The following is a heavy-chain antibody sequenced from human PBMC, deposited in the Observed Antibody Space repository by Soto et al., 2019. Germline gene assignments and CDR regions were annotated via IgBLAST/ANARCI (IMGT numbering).Heavy chain of an antibody. CDR1: GYTFTSYG. CDR2: VSAYNGDT. V-gene: IGHV1-18*01. J-gene: IGHJ4*02. Sequence: QPQLVQSGAEVKKPGASVTVSCKASGYTFTSYGISWVRQAPGQGLEWMGWVSAYNGDTNYAQNIQGGVTMTTDTTTSTAYVDLRSLSSDDRAAYYCARDRGYCANGVCFRYDYWGQGTLVIVSS. D-gene: IGHD2-8*01. CDR3: ARDRGYCANGVCFRYDY.